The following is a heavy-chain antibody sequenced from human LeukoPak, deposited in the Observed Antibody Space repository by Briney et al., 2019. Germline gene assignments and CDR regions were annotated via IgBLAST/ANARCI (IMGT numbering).Heavy chain of an antibody. CDR1: GFTFDDYA. D-gene: IGHD5-18*01. Sequence: GGSLRHSCAASGFTFDDYAMYWVRQAPGKGLEWVSLISGDGGSTYYADSVKGRFTSSRDNSKNSLYLQMNSLRSEDTALYYCAKDADTANPDYWGQGTLVTVSS. V-gene: IGHV3-43*02. CDR3: AKDADTANPDY. J-gene: IGHJ4*02. CDR2: ISGDGGST.